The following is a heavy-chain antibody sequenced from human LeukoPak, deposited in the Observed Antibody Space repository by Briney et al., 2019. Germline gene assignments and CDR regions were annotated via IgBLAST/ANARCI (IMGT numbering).Heavy chain of an antibody. J-gene: IGHJ6*03. CDR1: GGSISSGSYY. CDR2: IYYSGST. Sequence: SQTLSLTCTVSGGSISSGSYYWSWIRQPAGKGLEWIGSIYYSGSTYYNPSLKSRVTISVDTSKNQFSLKLSSVTAADTAVYYCARARAAAGTWDYYYYYYMDVWGKGTTVTVSS. D-gene: IGHD6-13*01. CDR3: ARARAAAGTWDYYYYYYMDV. V-gene: IGHV4-39*01.